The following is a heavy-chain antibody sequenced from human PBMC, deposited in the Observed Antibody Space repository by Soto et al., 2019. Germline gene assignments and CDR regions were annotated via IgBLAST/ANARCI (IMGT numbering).Heavy chain of an antibody. J-gene: IGHJ4*02. D-gene: IGHD4-17*01. CDR2: ISSLGSTI. CDR3: ARDIRTLYYFDF. Sequence: GGSLRLSCSASGFPFSSYSMNCVRQAPGKGLEWVSYISSLGSTIYYADSVKGRFTISRDNAKDSLYLQMNSLRAEDTAVYYCARDIRTLYYFDFWGQGTLVTVSS. CDR1: GFPFSSYS. V-gene: IGHV3-48*04.